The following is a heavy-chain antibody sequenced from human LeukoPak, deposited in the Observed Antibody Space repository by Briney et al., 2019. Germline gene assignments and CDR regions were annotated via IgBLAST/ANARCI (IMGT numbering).Heavy chain of an antibody. J-gene: IGHJ3*02. V-gene: IGHV4-59*08. Sequence: ASETLSLTCVVSGDSISNYYWSWIRQPPGKGLEWIGHVYYSGSTNYNPSLKSRVTISVDTSKNQFSLKLSSVTAADTAVYYCARRSVMTAINFNAFDIWGQGTMVTVSS. D-gene: IGHD2-21*02. CDR2: VYYSGST. CDR1: GDSISNYY. CDR3: ARRSVMTAINFNAFDI.